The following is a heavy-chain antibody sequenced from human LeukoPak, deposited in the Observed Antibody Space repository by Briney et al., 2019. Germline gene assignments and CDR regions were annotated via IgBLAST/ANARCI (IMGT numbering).Heavy chain of an antibody. J-gene: IGHJ6*03. CDR1: GGSISSYY. CDR3: ARRGTPDYYYMDV. V-gene: IGHV4-59*12. Sequence: SETLSLTCTVSGGSISSYYWSWIRQPPGKGLEWIGYIYYSGSTNYNPSLKSRVTISVDRSKNQFSLKLSSVTAADTAVYYCARRGTPDYYYMDVWGKGTTVTVSS. D-gene: IGHD1-7*01. CDR2: IYYSGST.